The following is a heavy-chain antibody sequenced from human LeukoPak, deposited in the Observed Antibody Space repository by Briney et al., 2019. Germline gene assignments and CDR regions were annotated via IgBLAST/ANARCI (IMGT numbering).Heavy chain of an antibody. J-gene: IGHJ4*02. V-gene: IGHV7-4-1*02. CDR3: ARDEYSSGWYTPTFDY. CDR1: GYTFTSYG. Sequence: GASVKVSCKAPGYTFTSYGISWVRQAPGQGLEWMGWINTNTGNPTYAQGFTGRFVFSLDTSVSTAYLQISSLKAEDTAVYYCARDEYSSGWYTPTFDYWGQGTLVTVSS. CDR2: INTNTGNP. D-gene: IGHD6-19*01.